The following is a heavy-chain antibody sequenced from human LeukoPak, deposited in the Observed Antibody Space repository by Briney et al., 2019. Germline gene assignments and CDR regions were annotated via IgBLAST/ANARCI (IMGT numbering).Heavy chain of an antibody. CDR3: TKRVKYGGTWDHFAD. J-gene: IGHJ4*02. Sequence: QPGGSLRLSCAASGFTFDNYGMSGVRQAPGKGLEWVSTVNADGGNTYYADSVKGRFTISRDNSKSTLILQMNSLRVEDTALYYCTKRVKYGGTWDHFADWGQGTLVTVSS. CDR2: VNADGGNT. CDR1: GFTFDNYG. D-gene: IGHD1-26*01. V-gene: IGHV3-23*01.